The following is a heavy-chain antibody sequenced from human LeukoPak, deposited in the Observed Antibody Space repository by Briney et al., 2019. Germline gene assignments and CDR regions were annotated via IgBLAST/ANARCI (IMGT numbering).Heavy chain of an antibody. CDR1: GFTFSSYG. Sequence: PGGSLRLSCAASGFTFSSYGMHWVRQAPGKGLVWVAVISYDGSNKYYADSVKGRFTISRDNSKNTLYLQMNSLRAEDTAVYYCAKDRPLAGDYWGQGTLVTVSS. CDR3: AKDRPLAGDY. J-gene: IGHJ4*02. D-gene: IGHD6-6*01. CDR2: ISYDGSNK. V-gene: IGHV3-30*18.